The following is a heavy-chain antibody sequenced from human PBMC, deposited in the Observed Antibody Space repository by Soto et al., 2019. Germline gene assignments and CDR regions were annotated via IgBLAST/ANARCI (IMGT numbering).Heavy chain of an antibody. V-gene: IGHV1-2*02. Sequence: GASVKVSCKASGYTFTGYYMHWVRQAPGQGLEWMGWINPNSGGTNYAQKFQGRVTMTRDTSISTAYMELSRLRSDDTAVYYCAREIVVVVAATPPGGMDVWGQGTTVTVSS. D-gene: IGHD2-15*01. CDR1: GYTFTGYY. CDR3: AREIVVVVAATPPGGMDV. J-gene: IGHJ6*02. CDR2: INPNSGGT.